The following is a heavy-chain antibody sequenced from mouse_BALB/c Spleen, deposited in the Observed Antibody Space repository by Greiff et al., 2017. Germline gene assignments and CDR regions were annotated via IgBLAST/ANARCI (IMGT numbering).Heavy chain of an antibody. Sequence: EVQRVESGGGLVKPGGSLKLSCAASGFTFSDYYMYWVRQTPEKRLEWVATISDGGSYTYYPDSVKGRFTISRDNAKNNLYLQMSSLKSEDTAMYYCARVYYDYDGAMDYWGQGTSVTVSS. D-gene: IGHD2-4*01. CDR2: ISDGGSYT. J-gene: IGHJ4*01. V-gene: IGHV5-4*02. CDR3: ARVYYDYDGAMDY. CDR1: GFTFSDYY.